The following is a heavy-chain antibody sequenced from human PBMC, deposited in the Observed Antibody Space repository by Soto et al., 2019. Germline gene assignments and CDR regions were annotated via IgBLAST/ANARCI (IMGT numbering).Heavy chain of an antibody. Sequence: QITLKESGPALVKPTQTLTLTCTFSGFALSTSGVGVGWIRQPPGKALEWLALIYWDDDKRYSPSLKSRLTIPNDTAKSYMMLTLANIDFVVTDTFYGAHSRSRVWFSFPYSHYWGHGTVGTYCS. J-gene: IGHJ4*01. CDR3: AHSRSRVWFSFPYSHY. CDR2: IYWDDDK. D-gene: IGHD2-2*01. CDR1: GFALSTSGVG. V-gene: IGHV2-5*02.